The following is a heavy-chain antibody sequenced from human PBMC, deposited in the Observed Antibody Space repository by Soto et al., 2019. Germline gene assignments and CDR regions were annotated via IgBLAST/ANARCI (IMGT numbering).Heavy chain of an antibody. CDR3: SGDDGGPAHI. J-gene: IGHJ4*01. CDR2: IKEDGSEI. D-gene: IGHD3-16*01. V-gene: IGHV3-7*04. CDR1: GFTFSHSW. Sequence: EMHLVESGGDLVQPGGSLRLSCAASGFTFSHSWMRWVRQAPGKGVEWVANIKEDGSEIHYVDSVKGRFTISRDNAKNWLYLQLSGLGVEGTGGYYCSGDDGGPAHIRGHGPQVTVSS.